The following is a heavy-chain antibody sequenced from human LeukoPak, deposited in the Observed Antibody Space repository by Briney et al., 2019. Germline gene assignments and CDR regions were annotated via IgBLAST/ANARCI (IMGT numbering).Heavy chain of an antibody. CDR3: ARDRAIVGAAKPRRYYFDY. D-gene: IGHD1-26*01. J-gene: IGHJ4*02. CDR1: GFSFSGHW. CDR2: ISPTGSTT. V-gene: IGHV3-74*01. Sequence: GGSLRLSCTASGFSFSGHWMHWARQLPGKGLVWVSRISPTGSTTSYADSVKGRFTVSRDNAKSTLYLQVNNLRAEDTAVYYCARDRAIVGAAKPRRYYFDYWGQGTLVTVSS.